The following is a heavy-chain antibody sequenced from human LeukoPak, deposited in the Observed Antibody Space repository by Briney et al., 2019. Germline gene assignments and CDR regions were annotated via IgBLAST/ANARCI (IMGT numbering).Heavy chain of an antibody. Sequence: NPSETLSLTCTVSGGSISDYYWNWIRQPAGKGLEWIGRIYASGSTNYNPSLRSRVTISVDKSKNQFSLKLTSATAADTAVYYCARSCLGGTYYDWFDPWGQGTLVTVSS. CDR2: IYASGST. J-gene: IGHJ5*02. D-gene: IGHD1-26*01. CDR3: ARSCLGGTYYDWFDP. CDR1: GGSISDYY. V-gene: IGHV4-4*07.